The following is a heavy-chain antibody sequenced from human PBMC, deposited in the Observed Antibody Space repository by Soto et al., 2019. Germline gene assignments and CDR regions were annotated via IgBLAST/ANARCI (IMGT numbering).Heavy chain of an antibody. J-gene: IGHJ4*02. V-gene: IGHV3-74*01. CDR3: TRGPRVSTTGTGAH. CDR1: GFTFSAYW. CDR2: ISDDGSTT. D-gene: IGHD1-1*01. Sequence: GGSLRLSCEVSGFTFSAYWMHWVRQVPGKGLIWVSRISDDGSTTTYADSVKGRFTISRDNAKNTLYLQMNSLKADDTGLYYCTRGPRVSTTGTGAHWGQGTLVTVSS.